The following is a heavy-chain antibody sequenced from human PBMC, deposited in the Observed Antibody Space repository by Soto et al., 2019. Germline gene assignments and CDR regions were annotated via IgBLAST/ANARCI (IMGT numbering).Heavy chain of an antibody. CDR3: SRENWFQDY. V-gene: IGHV3-7*03. CDR1: GFTFTTYY. J-gene: IGHJ4*02. Sequence: EVQLVESGGALVQPGGSLRLSCAASGFTFTTYYMTWVRQAPGKGLEWVASIKNGGSEQYYVDSVKGRFTISRDNAKNSLYLQMNSLRVGDTALYYCSRENWFQDYWGQGTLVTVSS. D-gene: IGHD3-10*01. CDR2: IKNGGSEQ.